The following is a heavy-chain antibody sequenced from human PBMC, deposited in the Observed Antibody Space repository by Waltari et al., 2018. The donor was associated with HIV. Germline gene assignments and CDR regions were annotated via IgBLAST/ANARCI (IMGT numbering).Heavy chain of an antibody. CDR2: IWYDGTNK. J-gene: IGHJ6*02. CDR1: GFTFSSYG. D-gene: IGHD2-15*01. CDR3: ARDRSEGGGYYYYGLDV. V-gene: IGHV3-33*01. Sequence: QVQLVESGGGVVQPGRSLRLSWAASGFTFSSYGLPWARQAPGKGLEWVAVIWYDGTNKYYADSVKGRFTISRDNSKNTLYLQMNSLRAEDTAVYYCARDRSEGGGYYYYGLDVWGQGTTVTVSS.